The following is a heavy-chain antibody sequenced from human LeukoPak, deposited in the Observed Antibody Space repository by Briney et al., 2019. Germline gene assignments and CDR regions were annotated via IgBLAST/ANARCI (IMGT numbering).Heavy chain of an antibody. D-gene: IGHD6-13*01. CDR3: ARPAAQGDDAFDI. V-gene: IGHV4-59*08. CDR1: GGSISSYY. J-gene: IGHJ3*02. CDR2: IYYSGST. Sequence: SETLSLTCTVSGGSISSYYWSWIRQPPGKGLEWIGYIYYSGSTYYNPSLKSRVTISVDTSKNQFSLKLSSVTAADTAVYYCARPAAQGDDAFDIWGQGTMVTVSS.